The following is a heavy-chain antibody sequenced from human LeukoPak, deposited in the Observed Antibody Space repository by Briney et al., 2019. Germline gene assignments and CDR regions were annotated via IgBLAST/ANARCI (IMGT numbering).Heavy chain of an antibody. J-gene: IGHJ4*02. CDR2: INPNSGGT. CDR1: GYTFTDYY. V-gene: IGHV1-2*02. Sequence: ASVKVSCKASGYTFTDYYMHWERQAPGQGLEWMGWINPNSGGTNYAQKIQGRVTMTRDTAISTAYMELSSLRSEDTAVYYCARLSCSGGTCYSSRGNFDYWGQGTLVTVSS. D-gene: IGHD2-15*01. CDR3: ARLSCSGGTCYSSRGNFDY.